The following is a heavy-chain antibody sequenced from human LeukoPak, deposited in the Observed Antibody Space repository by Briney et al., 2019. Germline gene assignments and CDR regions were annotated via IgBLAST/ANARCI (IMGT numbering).Heavy chain of an antibody. CDR1: GGSISSGSYY. J-gene: IGHJ4*02. D-gene: IGHD3-22*01. Sequence: SETLSLTCTVSGGSISSGSYYRSWIRQPAGKGMEWIGRIYTSGSTNYNPSLKSRVTISVDTSKNQFSLKLSSVTAADTAVYYCARDYYDSSGYDNYFDYWGQGTLVTVSS. CDR2: IYTSGST. CDR3: ARDYYDSSGYDNYFDY. V-gene: IGHV4-61*02.